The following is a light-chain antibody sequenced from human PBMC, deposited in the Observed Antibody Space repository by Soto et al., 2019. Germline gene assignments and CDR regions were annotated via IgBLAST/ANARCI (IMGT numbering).Light chain of an antibody. Sequence: AIQLTQSPSSLSASVGDRVTITCRASQGISSALAWYQQKPGKAPKLLIYDASSLESGVPSRFSGSGSGTDFTLTISSLQPEDFATYYCQQFNNDPTFGGGTKVEIK. V-gene: IGKV1D-13*01. J-gene: IGKJ4*01. CDR1: QGISSA. CDR3: QQFNNDPT. CDR2: DAS.